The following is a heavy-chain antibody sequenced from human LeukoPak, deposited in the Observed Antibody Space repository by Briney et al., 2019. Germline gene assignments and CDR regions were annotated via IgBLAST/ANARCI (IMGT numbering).Heavy chain of an antibody. D-gene: IGHD2-15*01. CDR1: GFTFSSYA. Sequence: GGSLRLSCAASGFTFSSYAMSCVRQAPGKGLEWVSAISGSGGSTYYADSVNGRFTISRDNSNNTLYLQMNRLRAEDTAVYYCAKAQSLPSIVVVVAAIPSFDYWGQGTLVTVSS. CDR2: ISGSGGST. J-gene: IGHJ4*02. CDR3: AKAQSLPSIVVVVAAIPSFDY. V-gene: IGHV3-23*01.